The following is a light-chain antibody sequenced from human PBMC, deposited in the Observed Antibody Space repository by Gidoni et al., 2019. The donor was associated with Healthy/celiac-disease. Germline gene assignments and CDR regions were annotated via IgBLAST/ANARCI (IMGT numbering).Light chain of an antibody. Sequence: QSVLTQPPSASGTPGQSVTISCSGSSSNNGSNYVYWYQQHPGTAPKLLIYRNNQRPSGVPDRFSGSKSGTSASLVISGLLSEDEADYYCAAWDDSLSGLWVFGGGTKLTVL. V-gene: IGLV1-47*01. CDR2: RNN. CDR1: SSNNGSNY. CDR3: AAWDDSLSGLWV. J-gene: IGLJ2*01.